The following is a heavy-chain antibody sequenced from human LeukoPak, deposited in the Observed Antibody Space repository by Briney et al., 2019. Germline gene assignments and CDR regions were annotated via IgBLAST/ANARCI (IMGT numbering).Heavy chain of an antibody. J-gene: IGHJ4*02. Sequence: HPGRSLRLSCAASGFTFSSYGMHWVRQAPGKGLEWVAVISYDGSNKYYADSVKGRFTISRDNSKNTLYLQMNSLRAEDTAVYYCAKDLGWSYFDYWGQGTLVTVSS. D-gene: IGHD6-19*01. CDR1: GFTFSSYG. V-gene: IGHV3-30*18. CDR2: ISYDGSNK. CDR3: AKDLGWSYFDY.